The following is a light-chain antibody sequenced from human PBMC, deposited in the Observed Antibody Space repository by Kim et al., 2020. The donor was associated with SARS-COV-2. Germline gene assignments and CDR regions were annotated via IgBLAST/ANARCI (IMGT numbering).Light chain of an antibody. CDR3: QQYATKPRT. CDR2: WAS. V-gene: IGKV4-1*01. CDR1: LSLIDNANNKNF. Sequence: RPTNKSQASLSLIDNANNKNFLAWYQQEPGQPPKLLIYWASNRESRVPDRFSSRGSARDFTLTINNLQAGDVAVYYCQQYATKPRTFGQETELEI. J-gene: IGKJ2*01.